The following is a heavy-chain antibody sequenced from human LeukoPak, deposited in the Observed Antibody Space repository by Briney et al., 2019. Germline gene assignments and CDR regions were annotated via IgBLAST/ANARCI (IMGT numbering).Heavy chain of an antibody. CDR1: GFTFTTYW. Sequence: GGSLRLSCAASGFTFTTYWMAWVRQAPGKGLEWVANIKQDGSEAVYADSVRGRFTISRDNAKNSLHLQMNSLRVEDTAVYYCSNGIYDRSYWGQGTLVTVSS. CDR2: IKQDGSEA. J-gene: IGHJ4*02. V-gene: IGHV3-7*01. D-gene: IGHD2-8*01. CDR3: SNGIYDRSY.